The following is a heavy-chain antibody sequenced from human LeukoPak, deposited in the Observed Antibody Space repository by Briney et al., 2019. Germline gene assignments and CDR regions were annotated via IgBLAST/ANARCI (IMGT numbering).Heavy chain of an antibody. V-gene: IGHV3-21*01. D-gene: IGHD3-16*01. CDR1: GFTFSSYE. J-gene: IGHJ4*02. CDR3: ARGGSSSDY. CDR2: ISTSSTYI. Sequence: GGSLRLSCAASGFTFSSYEMNWVRQAPGKGLEWVSFISTSSTYIYYADSVKGRFTVSRDNANNSLYLQMSSLRAEDTAVYYCARGGSSSDYWGQGTLVTVSS.